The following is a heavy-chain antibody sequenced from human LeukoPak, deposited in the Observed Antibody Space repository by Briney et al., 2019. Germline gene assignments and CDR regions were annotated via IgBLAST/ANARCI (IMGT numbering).Heavy chain of an antibody. Sequence: SGKASCKASGYTFTTYCVTWVRQPPGQGREWMGAIIPIFGIANYAQKFQGRVTTTADESTSTAYMELSRLRSEDTAAYYCARATPTYSSSWINSFDYWGQGDLVTVSS. J-gene: IGHJ4*02. CDR2: IIPIFGIA. CDR3: ARATPTYSSSWINSFDY. CDR1: GYTFTTYC. V-gene: IGHV1-69*13. D-gene: IGHD6-13*01.